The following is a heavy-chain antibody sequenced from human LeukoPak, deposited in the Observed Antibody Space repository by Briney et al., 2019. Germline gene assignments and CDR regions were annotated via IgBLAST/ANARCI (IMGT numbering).Heavy chain of an antibody. CDR1: GFTFSSYA. CDR3: AREGYGDYGFFDY. CDR2: ISGSGGGT. D-gene: IGHD4-17*01. Sequence: GSLRRSCAASGFTFSSYAMTWVRQAPGKGLEWVSAISGSGGGTYYADSVKGRFTISRDNSKNTLYLQMNSLRAEDTAVYYCAREGYGDYGFFDYWGQGTLVTVSS. J-gene: IGHJ4*02. V-gene: IGHV3-23*01.